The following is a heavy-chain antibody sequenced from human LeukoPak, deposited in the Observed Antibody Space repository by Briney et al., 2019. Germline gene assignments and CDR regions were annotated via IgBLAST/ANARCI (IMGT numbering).Heavy chain of an antibody. V-gene: IGHV3-48*03. D-gene: IGHD2-8*02. CDR1: GFTFSSYE. J-gene: IGHJ4*02. Sequence: GGSLRLSCAASGFTFSSYEMHWVRQAPGKGLEWVSYISSSGSTIYYADSVKGRFTISRDNAKNSLYLQMNSLRAEDTAVYYCARGAGGFDPDLYYFDYWGQGTLVTVSS. CDR2: ISSSGSTI. CDR3: ARGAGGFDPDLYYFDY.